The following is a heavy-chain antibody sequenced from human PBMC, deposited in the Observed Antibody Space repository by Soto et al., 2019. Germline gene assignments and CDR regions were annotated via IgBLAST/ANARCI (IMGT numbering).Heavy chain of an antibody. CDR2: ISYDGSNK. J-gene: IGHJ4*02. CDR3: ARDHRRGQWLFYFDY. V-gene: IGHV3-30-3*01. Sequence: GGSLRLSCAASGFTFSSYAMHWVRQAPGKGLEWVAVISYDGSNKYYADSVKGRFTISRDNSKNTLYLQMNSLRAEDTAVYYCARDHRRGQWLFYFDYWGQGTLVTVSS. CDR1: GFTFSSYA. D-gene: IGHD6-19*01.